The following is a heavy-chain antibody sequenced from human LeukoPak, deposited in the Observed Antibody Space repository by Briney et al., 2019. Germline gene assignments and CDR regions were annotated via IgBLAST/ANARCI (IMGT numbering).Heavy chain of an antibody. V-gene: IGHV3-23*01. Sequence: PGGPLRLSCAASGFTFSSYSMNWVRQAPGKGLEWVSAISGSGGSAYYADSVKGRFTISRDNSKNTLYLQMNSLRAEDTAVYYCAKDFRVAVADTHLGLFDYWGQGTLVTVSS. CDR2: ISGSGGSA. J-gene: IGHJ4*02. CDR3: AKDFRVAVADTHLGLFDY. CDR1: GFTFSSYS. D-gene: IGHD6-19*01.